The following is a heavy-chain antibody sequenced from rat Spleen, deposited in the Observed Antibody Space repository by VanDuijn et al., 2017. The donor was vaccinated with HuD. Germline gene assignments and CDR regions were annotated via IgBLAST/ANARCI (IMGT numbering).Heavy chain of an antibody. J-gene: IGHJ2*01. V-gene: IGHV5-29*01. CDR3: ARHGLIAAISTFDY. Sequence: EVQLVESGGGLVQPGRSMKLSCAASGLSFSNYGMAWVRQAPTKGLEWVATISHADPNTYYRDSVKGRFTIFRDTAQNILYLQMNSLRSEDTATYYCARHGLIAAISTFDYWGQGVMVTVSS. CDR1: GLSFSNYG. D-gene: IGHD1-2*01. CDR2: ISHADPNT.